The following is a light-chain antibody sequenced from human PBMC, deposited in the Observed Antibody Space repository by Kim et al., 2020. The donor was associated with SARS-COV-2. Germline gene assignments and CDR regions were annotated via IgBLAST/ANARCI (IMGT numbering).Light chain of an antibody. CDR2: AAT. V-gene: IGKV3-15*01. Sequence: VSPGDRVTLSCRARQSISYSLAWYQQKPGQAPRLIIYAATTRPPGIPVRFSGSGVGTEFTLTISSLQSEDFALYYCQQYSNWPRTFGQGTKVDIK. CDR3: QQYSNWPRT. CDR1: QSISYS. J-gene: IGKJ1*01.